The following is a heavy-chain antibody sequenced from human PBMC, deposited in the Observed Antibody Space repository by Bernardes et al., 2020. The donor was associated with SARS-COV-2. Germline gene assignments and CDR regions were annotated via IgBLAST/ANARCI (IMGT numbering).Heavy chain of an antibody. CDR3: ARVGGPWYYDFWSGYYTSYYYYYRDV. Sequence: ASVTVSCTASGYTLTGYYMHWFRQAPAQGLDWMGRINPHRCGTTYAQKLQGCVTMTRDTSISTAYMELSRLRSDDTAVYYCARVGGPWYYDFWSGYYTSYYYYYRDVWGKGTTVTVSS. D-gene: IGHD3-3*01. CDR1: GYTLTGYY. V-gene: IGHV1-2*04. CDR2: INPHRCGT. J-gene: IGHJ6*03.